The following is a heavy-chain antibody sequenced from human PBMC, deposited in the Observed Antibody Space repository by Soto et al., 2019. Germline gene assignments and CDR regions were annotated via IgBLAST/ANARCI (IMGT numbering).Heavy chain of an antibody. Sequence: SETLSLTCTVSGGSISSYYWSWIRQPPGKGLEWIGYIYYSGSTNYNPSLKSRVTISVDTSKNQFSLKLSSVTAADTAVYYCASNKDDYGMDVWGQGTTVTVSS. CDR3: ASNKDDYGMDV. CDR2: IYYSGST. J-gene: IGHJ6*02. CDR1: GGSISSYY. V-gene: IGHV4-59*08.